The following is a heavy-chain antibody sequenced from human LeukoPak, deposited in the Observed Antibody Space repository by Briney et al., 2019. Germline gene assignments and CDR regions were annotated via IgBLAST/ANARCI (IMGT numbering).Heavy chain of an antibody. CDR1: GGSFSGYY. D-gene: IGHD1-26*01. Sequence: PSETLSLTCAVYGGSFSGYYWSWIRQPPGKGLEWIGEINHSGSTNYNPSLKSRVTISVDTSKNQFSLKLSSVTAADTAVYYCARDGPLGATSLDYYYYGMDVWGQGTTVTVSS. J-gene: IGHJ6*02. V-gene: IGHV4-34*01. CDR3: ARDGPLGATSLDYYYYGMDV. CDR2: INHSGST.